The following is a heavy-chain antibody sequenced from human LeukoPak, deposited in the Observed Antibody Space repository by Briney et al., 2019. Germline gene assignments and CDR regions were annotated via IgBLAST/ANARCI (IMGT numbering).Heavy chain of an antibody. CDR1: RFNRLANK. V-gene: IGHV3-48*03. J-gene: IGHJ4*02. CDR2: ISTSGVTI. Sequence: PGGSLRRSSSAIRFNRLANKMNGHRQAPGNGLEWVSHISTSGVTIHYSDSVRGRFTISRDNAKNSLYLQMNSLRVEDTAVYYCAMDGVEGHTVFDYWGQGTLVTVSS. CDR3: AMDGVEGHTVFDY. D-gene: IGHD5-24*01.